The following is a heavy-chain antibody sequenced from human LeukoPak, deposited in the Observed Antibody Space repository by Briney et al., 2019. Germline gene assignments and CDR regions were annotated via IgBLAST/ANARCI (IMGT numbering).Heavy chain of an antibody. V-gene: IGHV3-33*01. CDR2: IWYDGSNK. J-gene: IGHJ4*02. CDR1: GFTFSRYG. D-gene: IGHD4-4*01. Sequence: PGGSLRLSCVVSGFTFSRYGMHWVRQAPGKGLEWAAIIWYDGSNKYYADSVKGRFTISRDQSKNTVYLEMISLRAGDTAVYYCARNGGNYRIDSWGQGTLVIVSS. CDR3: ARNGGNYRIDS.